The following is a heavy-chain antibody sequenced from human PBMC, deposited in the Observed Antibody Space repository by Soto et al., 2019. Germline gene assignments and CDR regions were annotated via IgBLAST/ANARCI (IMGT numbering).Heavy chain of an antibody. CDR2: ISTENGNT. D-gene: IGHD3-22*01. CDR3: ARDSSSGTFDN. Sequence: ASVKVSCKASGYTFINNAITWVRQAPGQGLEWMGWISTENGNTNYAQNLQGRVILTRDRSTNTAYMELRSLRPEDTTTYYCARDSSSGTFDNWGQGALVTVSS. J-gene: IGHJ4*02. V-gene: IGHV1-18*04. CDR1: GYTFINNA.